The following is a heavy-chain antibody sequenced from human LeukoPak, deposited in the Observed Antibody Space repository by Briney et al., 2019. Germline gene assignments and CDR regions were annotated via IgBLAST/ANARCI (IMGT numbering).Heavy chain of an antibody. D-gene: IGHD5-18*01. CDR3: ARSGVGDTAMVTVY. Sequence: SETLSLTCTVSGGSISSGGYYWSWIRQHPGKGLGWIGYIYYSGSTYYNPSLKSRVTISVDTSKNQFSLKLSSVTAADTAVYYCARSGVGDTAMVTVYWGQGTLVTVSS. CDR2: IYYSGST. J-gene: IGHJ4*02. V-gene: IGHV4-31*03. CDR1: GGSISSGGYY.